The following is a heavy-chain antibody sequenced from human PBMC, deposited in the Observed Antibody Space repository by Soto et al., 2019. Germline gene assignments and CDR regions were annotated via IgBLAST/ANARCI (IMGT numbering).Heavy chain of an antibody. V-gene: IGHV3-23*01. D-gene: IGHD2-21*02. CDR1: GFTFSSYT. J-gene: IGHJ4*02. Sequence: GVALSLSCAASGFTFSSYTLNWVRRAPGKGLEWVATSSDRRTGNTHYSDSVRGRFTLSRDYSRNILFLQMDSLRADDTALYYCTTWLTAHFDYWGRGTQVTVSS. CDR2: SSDRRTGNT. CDR3: TTWLTAHFDY.